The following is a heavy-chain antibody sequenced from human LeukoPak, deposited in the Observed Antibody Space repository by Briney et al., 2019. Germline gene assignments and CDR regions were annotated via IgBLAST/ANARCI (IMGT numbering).Heavy chain of an antibody. J-gene: IGHJ4*02. CDR2: ISSSSSYI. CDR3: ASTLVGALYFDY. V-gene: IGHV3-21*01. D-gene: IGHD1-26*01. Sequence: GGSLRLSCAASGFTFSSYSMNWVRQAPGKGLEWVSSISSSSSYIYYADSVKGRFTISRDNAKNSLYLQMNSLRAEDTAVYYCASTLVGALYFDYWGEGTPGTVSS. CDR1: GFTFSSYS.